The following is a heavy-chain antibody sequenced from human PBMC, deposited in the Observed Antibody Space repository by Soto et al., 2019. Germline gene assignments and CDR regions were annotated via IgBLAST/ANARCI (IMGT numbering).Heavy chain of an antibody. J-gene: IGHJ4*02. CDR2: IYYSGST. CDR1: GGSISSSSYY. CDR3: ASHRRDGYIVWYFDY. Sequence: PSETLSLTCTVSGGSISSSSYYWGWIRQPPGKGLEWIGSIYYSGSTYYNPSLKSRVTISVDTSKNQFSLKLSSMTAADTAVYYCASHRRDGYIVWYFDYWGQGTLVTVSS. D-gene: IGHD3-16*01. V-gene: IGHV4-39*01.